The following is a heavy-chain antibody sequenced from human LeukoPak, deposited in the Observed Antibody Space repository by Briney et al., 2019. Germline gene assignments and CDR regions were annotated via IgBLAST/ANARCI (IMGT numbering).Heavy chain of an antibody. J-gene: IGHJ4*02. Sequence: PGGSLRLSCAASGFTFSNYAMSWVRQAPGKGLEWVSAISGSGGGTYYADSGKGRFTLSRDNSKNTLYLQMNSLRAEDTAVYYCAKSAVGATLGDYWGQGTPVTVSS. V-gene: IGHV3-23*01. CDR2: ISGSGGGT. CDR1: GFTFSNYA. CDR3: AKSAVGATLGDY. D-gene: IGHD1-26*01.